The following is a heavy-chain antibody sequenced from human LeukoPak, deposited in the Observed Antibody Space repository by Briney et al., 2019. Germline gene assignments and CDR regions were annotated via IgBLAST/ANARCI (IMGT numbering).Heavy chain of an antibody. CDR1: GGSFSGYY. CDR2: INHSGST. D-gene: IGHD3-9*01. Sequence: SETLSLTCAVYGGSFSGYYWSWIRQPPGKGLECIGEINHSGSTNYNPSLKSRVTISVDTSKNQFSLKLSSVTAADTAVYYCARRRDILTGYQRNNWFDPWGQGTLVTVSS. CDR3: ARRRDILTGYQRNNWFDP. V-gene: IGHV4-34*01. J-gene: IGHJ5*02.